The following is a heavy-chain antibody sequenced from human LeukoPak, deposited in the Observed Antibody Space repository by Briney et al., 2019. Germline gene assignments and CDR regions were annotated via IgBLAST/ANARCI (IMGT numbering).Heavy chain of an antibody. D-gene: IGHD6-19*01. CDR2: ISNSGVSA. CDR1: GFNFSTYA. CDR3: AKEGSSGWWGYFDY. Sequence: GGSLRLSCAASGFNFSTYAMTWVRQAPGKGLEWVSTISNSGVSAYYADSVKGRFTISSDSSRNTLYLQMNSLRAEDTALYYCAKEGSSGWWGYFDYWGQGTLVTVSS. J-gene: IGHJ4*02. V-gene: IGHV3-23*01.